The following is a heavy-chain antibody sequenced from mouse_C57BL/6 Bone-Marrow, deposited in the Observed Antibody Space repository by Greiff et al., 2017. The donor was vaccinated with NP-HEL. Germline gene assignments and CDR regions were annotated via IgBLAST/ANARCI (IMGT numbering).Heavy chain of an antibody. D-gene: IGHD2-4*01. CDR1: GYTFTDYY. CDR3: AREGYDYDGYYFDY. V-gene: IGHV1-75*01. Sequence: LQESGPELVKPGASVKISCKASGYTFTDYYINWVKQRPGQGLEWIGWIFPGSGSTYYNEKFKGKATLTVDKSSSTAYMLLSSPTSEDSAVYFCAREGYDYDGYYFDYWGQGTTLTVSS. J-gene: IGHJ2*01. CDR2: IFPGSGST.